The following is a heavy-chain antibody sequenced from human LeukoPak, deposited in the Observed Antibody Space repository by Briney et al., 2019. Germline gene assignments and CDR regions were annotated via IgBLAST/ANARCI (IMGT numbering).Heavy chain of an antibody. CDR3: AREARGDDYFDL. D-gene: IGHD4-17*01. J-gene: IGHJ2*01. V-gene: IGHV3-7*05. CDR1: GFTFSSYW. CDR2: INPAGNDK. Sequence: PGGSLTLSCETSGFTFSSYWMTWVRQGPGKGLEWVATINPAGNDKYYLDSVKGRFTLSRDNARSSLYLQMNSLRAEDTAVYYCAREARGDDYFDLWGRGTLVTVSS.